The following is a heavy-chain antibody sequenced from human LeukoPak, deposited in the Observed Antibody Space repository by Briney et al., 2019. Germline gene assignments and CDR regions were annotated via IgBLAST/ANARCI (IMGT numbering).Heavy chain of an antibody. V-gene: IGHV3-23*01. CDR1: GFPFSSYA. D-gene: IGHD4-17*01. Sequence: GGSLRLSCAASGFPFSSYAMSWVRQAPGKGLEWVSAISGSGGSTYYADSVKGRFTISRDNSKNTLYLQMNSLRAEDTAVYYCANLLTTGNAFDIWGQGTMVTVSS. J-gene: IGHJ3*02. CDR2: ISGSGGST. CDR3: ANLLTTGNAFDI.